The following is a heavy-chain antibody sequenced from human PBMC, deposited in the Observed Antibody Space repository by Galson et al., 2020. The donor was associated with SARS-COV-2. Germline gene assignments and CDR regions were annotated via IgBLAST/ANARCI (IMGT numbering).Heavy chain of an antibody. V-gene: IGHV4-61*02. CDR3: ARRMDSSGWDESFDI. CDR1: DGPIRSGSYY. CDR2: IYTSGST. Sequence: SETLSLTCTVSDGPIRSGSYYWSWIRQPAGKGLVRIGRIYTSGSTNYNPSLKSRVTISVDTSKNQFSLKLSSVTAADTAVDYRARRMDSSGWDESFDIWGQGTMVTVSS. D-gene: IGHD6-19*01. J-gene: IGHJ3*02.